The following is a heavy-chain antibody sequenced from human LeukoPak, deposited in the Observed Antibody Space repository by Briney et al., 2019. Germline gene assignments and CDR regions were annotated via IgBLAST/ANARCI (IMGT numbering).Heavy chain of an antibody. J-gene: IGHJ4*02. D-gene: IGHD3-22*01. CDR2: IFYSGST. CDR1: GASISSRY. CDR3: ARGSSGYYSY. V-gene: IGHV4-59*11. Sequence: SETLSLTCTVSGASISSRYWSWLRQPPGKGLECIGYIFYSGSTNYNPSLKSRVTISVDTSKNQLSLKLSSVTAADTAVYYCARGSSGYYSYWGQGTLVTVSS.